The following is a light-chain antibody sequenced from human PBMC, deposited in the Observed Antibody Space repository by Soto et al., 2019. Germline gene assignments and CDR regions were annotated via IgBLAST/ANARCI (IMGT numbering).Light chain of an antibody. CDR3: QHYGWSPQ. CDR2: ATS. V-gene: IGKV3-20*01. J-gene: IGKJ2*01. CDR1: QSVNTAH. Sequence: EIVLTQSPGTLSLSPGERATLSCRTSQSVNTAHLAWYRQRPGQTPKLLIYATSKRAAGTPDRFSGGGTGTDFTLHISRLEPEDFAMYYCQHYGWSPQFGQGTKLEI.